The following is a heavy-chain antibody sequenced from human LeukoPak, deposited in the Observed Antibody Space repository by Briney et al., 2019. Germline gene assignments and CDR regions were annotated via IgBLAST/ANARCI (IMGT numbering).Heavy chain of an antibody. CDR3: ARGLVGTSVSGDFSFYYMDV. J-gene: IGHJ6*03. D-gene: IGHD4-23*01. Sequence: ASVKLSCKAVGYTLTDYFIHWVRQAPGQGLEWMGWINPNSGATRYAQTFQGRVTMTRDTSIRAAYMDLNWLGFGDTAVYFCARGLVGTSVSGDFSFYYMDVWGTGTTLTVS. CDR2: INPNSGAT. CDR1: GYTLTDYF. V-gene: IGHV1-2*02.